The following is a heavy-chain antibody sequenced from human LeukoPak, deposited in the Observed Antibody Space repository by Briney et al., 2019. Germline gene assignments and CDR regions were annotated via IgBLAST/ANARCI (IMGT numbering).Heavy chain of an antibody. D-gene: IGHD6-6*01. J-gene: IGHJ4*02. Sequence: ASVKVSCTASGYTFTSYYMHWVRQAPGQGLEWMGIINPSGGSTSYAQKFRGRVTMTRDMSTSTVYMELSSLRSEDTAVYYCARGSIAARPPNDYWGQGTLVTVSS. CDR3: ARGSIAARPPNDY. CDR1: GYTFTSYY. CDR2: INPSGGST. V-gene: IGHV1-46*01.